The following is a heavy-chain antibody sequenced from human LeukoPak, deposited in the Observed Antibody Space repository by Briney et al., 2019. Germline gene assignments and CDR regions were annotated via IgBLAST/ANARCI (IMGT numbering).Heavy chain of an antibody. Sequence: GGSLRLSCAVSGFTLSSYSMNWVRQAPGKGLEWVSYISSSSSTIYYADSVKGRFTISRDNAKNSLYLQKNSLRAEDTAVYYCARENIVVVNYYYYGMDVWGQGTTVTVPS. D-gene: IGHD2-21*01. V-gene: IGHV3-48*01. CDR2: ISSSSSTI. CDR3: ARENIVVVNYYYYGMDV. J-gene: IGHJ6*02. CDR1: GFTLSSYS.